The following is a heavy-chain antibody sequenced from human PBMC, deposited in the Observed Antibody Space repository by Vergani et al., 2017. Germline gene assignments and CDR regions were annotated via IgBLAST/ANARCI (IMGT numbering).Heavy chain of an antibody. CDR2: ISSSSSYI. CDR1: GFTFSSYS. D-gene: IGHD6-19*01. CDR3: ARDPNSSGWYXFDY. Sequence: EVQLVESGGGLVKPGGSLRLSCTASGFTFSSYSMNWVRQAPGKGLEWVSSISSSSSYIYYADSVKGRFTISRDNAKNSLYLQMNSLRAEDTAVYYCARDPNSSGWYXFDYWGQGTLVTVSS. J-gene: IGHJ4*02. V-gene: IGHV3-21*01.